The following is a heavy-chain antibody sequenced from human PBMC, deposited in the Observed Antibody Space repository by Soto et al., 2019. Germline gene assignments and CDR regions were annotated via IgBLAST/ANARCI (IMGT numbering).Heavy chain of an antibody. CDR1: GGTFSSYT. CDR2: IIPILGIA. CDR3: AVNDYGDYSSHDY. V-gene: IGHV1-69*02. Sequence: QVQLVQSGAEVKKPGSSVKVSCKASGGTFSSYTISWVRQAPGQGLEWMGRIIPILGIANYAQKFQGRVTSTADKSTSTAYMELSSLRSEDTAVYYCAVNDYGDYSSHDYWGQGTLVTVSS. J-gene: IGHJ4*02. D-gene: IGHD4-17*01.